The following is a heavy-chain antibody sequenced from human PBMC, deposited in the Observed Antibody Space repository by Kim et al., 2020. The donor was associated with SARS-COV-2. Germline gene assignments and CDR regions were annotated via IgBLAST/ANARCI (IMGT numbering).Heavy chain of an antibody. CDR1: GGSISSYY. V-gene: IGHV4-59*01. J-gene: IGHJ6*02. D-gene: IGHD2-2*01. Sequence: SETLSLTCTVSGGSISSYYWSWIRQPPGKGLEWIGYIYYSGSTNYNPSLKSRVTISVDTSKNQFSLKLSSVTAADTAVYYCARGICSSTSCYYYYYGMDVWGQGTTVTVSS. CDR3: ARGICSSTSCYYYYYGMDV. CDR2: IYYSGST.